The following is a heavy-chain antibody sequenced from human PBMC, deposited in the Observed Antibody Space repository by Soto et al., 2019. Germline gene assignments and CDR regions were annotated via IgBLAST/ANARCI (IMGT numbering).Heavy chain of an antibody. J-gene: IGHJ5*02. CDR3: ARVRYCSGGICSPRFEP. Sequence: QVQLQESGPGLVKPSQNLSLTCTVSGGSISSSGYYWSWIRQHPGNGLEWIGYIYYSGSTYYNPSLKSRVNISVDTSKNQFSLKLSSVTAADTAVYYGARVRYCSGGICSPRFEPCGQGTMVTVSS. CDR1: GGSISSSGYY. V-gene: IGHV4-31*03. D-gene: IGHD2-15*01. CDR2: IYYSGST.